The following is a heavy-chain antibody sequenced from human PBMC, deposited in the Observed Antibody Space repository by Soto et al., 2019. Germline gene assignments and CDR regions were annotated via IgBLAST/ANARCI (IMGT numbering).Heavy chain of an antibody. J-gene: IGHJ4*02. V-gene: IGHV3-23*01. Sequence: PGGSLRLSCAASGFSFSSYSMNWVRQAPGKGLEWVSDISGSSGITYYADSVKGRFTISRDNSKNTLYLQMNSLRAEDTAVYYCAKNGITMVRGVKFDYWGQGTLVTVSS. CDR2: ISGSSGIT. D-gene: IGHD3-10*01. CDR1: GFSFSSYS. CDR3: AKNGITMVRGVKFDY.